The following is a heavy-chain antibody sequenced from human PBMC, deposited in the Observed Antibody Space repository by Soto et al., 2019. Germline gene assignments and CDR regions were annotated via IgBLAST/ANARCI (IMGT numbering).Heavy chain of an antibody. J-gene: IGHJ5*02. Sequence: SETLSLTCAVYGGSFSGYYWSWIRQPPGKGLEWIGEINHSGSTNYNPSLKSRVTISVDTSKNQFSLKLSSVTAADTAVYYCARGRYYYGSGKQYNWFDPWGQGTLVTV. CDR1: GGSFSGYY. V-gene: IGHV4-34*01. D-gene: IGHD3-10*01. CDR2: INHSGST. CDR3: ARGRYYYGSGKQYNWFDP.